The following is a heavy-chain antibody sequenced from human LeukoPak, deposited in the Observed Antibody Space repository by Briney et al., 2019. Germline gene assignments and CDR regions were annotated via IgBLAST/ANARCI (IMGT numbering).Heavy chain of an antibody. J-gene: IGHJ4*02. CDR2: INHSGST. CDR3: ARARYYDYVWGSYRLFDY. Sequence: SETLSLTCAVYGGSFSGYYWSWIRQPPGKGLEWIGEINHSGSTNYNPSLKSRVTISVDTSKNQFSLKLSSVTAADTAVYYCARARYYDYVWGSYRLFDYWGQGTLVTVSS. V-gene: IGHV4-34*01. D-gene: IGHD3-16*02. CDR1: GGSFSGYY.